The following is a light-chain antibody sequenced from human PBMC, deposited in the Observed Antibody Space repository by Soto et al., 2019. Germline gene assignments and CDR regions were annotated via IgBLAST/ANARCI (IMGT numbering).Light chain of an antibody. Sequence: QSALSQPASVSGSPGQSITISCTGTSSDVGSNDLVSWYQQHPGKAPKLMIYEVSKRPSGISHRFSGSKSGNTASLTISGLQAEEEGDYYCCPYVGSSDSYVFGAGTKVTVL. CDR2: EVS. CDR3: CPYVGSSDSYV. V-gene: IGLV2-23*02. CDR1: SSDVGSNDL. J-gene: IGLJ1*01.